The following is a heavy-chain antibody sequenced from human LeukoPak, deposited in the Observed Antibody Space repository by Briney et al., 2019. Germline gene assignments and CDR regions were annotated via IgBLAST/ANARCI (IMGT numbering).Heavy chain of an antibody. CDR2: ISSTSRSSYI. D-gene: IGHD3-22*01. CDR1: VFSFGSYS. Sequence: KPGGSLRLSCAASVFSFGSYSMNWVRQAPGKGLEWVASISSTSRSSYIFYAESVEGRFTISRDNTKNSLFLQMNSLIAEDTAVYYCARGYIDNLGYSPRSAFDKWGQGTLVTVSS. J-gene: IGHJ4*02. CDR3: ARGYIDNLGYSPRSAFDK. V-gene: IGHV3-21*01.